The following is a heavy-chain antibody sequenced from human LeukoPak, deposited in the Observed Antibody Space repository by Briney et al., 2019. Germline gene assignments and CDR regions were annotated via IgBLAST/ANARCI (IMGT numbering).Heavy chain of an antibody. CDR1: GYTFTGYY. Sequence: GASVTVSCKTSGYTFTGYYMHWVRQAPGQGLEYMGWINPNSGGTNYVPKFQGRVTMTRDTSISTDYMELTSLRSDDTAVYYCARLYSSTEVIDSWGQGTLVTVSS. D-gene: IGHD2-2*01. V-gene: IGHV1-2*02. J-gene: IGHJ4*02. CDR2: INPNSGGT. CDR3: ARLYSSTEVIDS.